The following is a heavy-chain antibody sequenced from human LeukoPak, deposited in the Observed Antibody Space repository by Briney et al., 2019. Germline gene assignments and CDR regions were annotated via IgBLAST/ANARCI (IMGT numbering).Heavy chain of an antibody. CDR2: ISSSSSYI. CDR3: ARDYRCSSTSCSPGAFDI. Sequence: GSLRLSCAASGFTFSSYSMNWVRQAPGKGLEWVSSISSSSSYIYYADSVKGRFTISRDNAKNSLYLQMNSPRAEDTAVYYCARDYRCSSTSCSPGAFDIWGQGTMVTVSS. CDR1: GFTFSSYS. J-gene: IGHJ3*02. V-gene: IGHV3-21*01. D-gene: IGHD2-2*01.